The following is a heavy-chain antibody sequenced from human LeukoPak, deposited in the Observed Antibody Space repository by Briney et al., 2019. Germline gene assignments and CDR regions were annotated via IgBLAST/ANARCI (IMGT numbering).Heavy chain of an antibody. CDR3: ARRDWTIRARAFDI. D-gene: IGHD3/OR15-3a*01. J-gene: IGHJ3*02. V-gene: IGHV7-4-1*02. CDR2: INTNTGNP. CDR1: GYTFTSYA. Sequence: EASVKVSCKASGYTFTSYAMNWVRQAPGQGLEWMGWINTNTGNPTYAQGFTGRFVFSLDTSVSTAYLQISSLKAEDTAVYYCARRDWTIRARAFDIWGQGTMVTVSS.